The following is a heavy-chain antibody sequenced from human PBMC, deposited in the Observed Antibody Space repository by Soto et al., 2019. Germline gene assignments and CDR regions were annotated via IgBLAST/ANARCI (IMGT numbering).Heavy chain of an antibody. Sequence: SETLSLTCAVYGGSFSGYCWSWIRQPPGKGLEWIGEINHSGRTNYNPSLKSRVTISVDTSKGQFSLKLSSVTAADTAVYYCARGRKYYDFWSGYSHPRYYFNYWGQGTLVTVSS. J-gene: IGHJ4*02. CDR1: GGSFSGYC. V-gene: IGHV4-34*01. D-gene: IGHD3-3*01. CDR2: INHSGRT. CDR3: ARGRKYYDFWSGYSHPRYYFNY.